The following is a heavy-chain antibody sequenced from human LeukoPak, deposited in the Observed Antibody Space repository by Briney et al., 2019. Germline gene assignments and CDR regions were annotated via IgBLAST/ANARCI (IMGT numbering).Heavy chain of an antibody. Sequence: SETLSLTCTVSGGSISSYYWSWIRQPAGKGLEWIGHVYNSGSTNYNPSLKGRVTMSVATSKNQFSLHLSSVTAADTAVYYCARSAFLVTAPGLYYFDYWGQGTLVAVSS. CDR1: GGSISSYY. CDR3: ARSAFLVTAPGLYYFDY. CDR2: VYNSGST. V-gene: IGHV4-4*07. J-gene: IGHJ4*02. D-gene: IGHD6-13*01.